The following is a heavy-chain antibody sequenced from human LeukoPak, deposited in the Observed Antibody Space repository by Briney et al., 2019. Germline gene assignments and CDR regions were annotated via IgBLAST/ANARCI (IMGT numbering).Heavy chain of an antibody. CDR2: ISTSGNTI. Sequence: PGGSLRLSCAASGFTLSGYEMNWVRQAPGKGLEWVSCISTSGNTIYYADSLKGRFTVSRDNARNSPYLQVNSLRAEDTAIYYCARDGPGYSFDYWGQGTPVTVSS. CDR3: ARDGPGYSFDY. CDR1: GFTLSGYE. D-gene: IGHD5-18*01. V-gene: IGHV3-48*03. J-gene: IGHJ4*02.